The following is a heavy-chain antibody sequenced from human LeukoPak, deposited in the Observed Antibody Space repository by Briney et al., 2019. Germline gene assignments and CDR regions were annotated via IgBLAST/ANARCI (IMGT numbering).Heavy chain of an antibody. CDR1: GGSFSGYY. J-gene: IGHJ3*01. CDR2: INHSGST. V-gene: IGHV4-34*01. CDR3: ARDMVSTWPYFYTYYYMDV. D-gene: IGHD3-10*01. Sequence: SETLSLTCAVYGGSFSGYYWSWIRQPPGKGLEWIGEINHSGSTNYNPSLKSRVTISVDTSKNQFSLKLPSVTAADTALYYCARDMVSTWPYFYTYYYMDVWGQGTMVTVSS.